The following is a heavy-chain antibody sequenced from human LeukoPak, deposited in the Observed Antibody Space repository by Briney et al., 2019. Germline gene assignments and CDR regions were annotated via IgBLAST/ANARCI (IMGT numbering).Heavy chain of an antibody. D-gene: IGHD1-26*01. CDR1: GFTVSSNY. V-gene: IGHV3-53*01. Sequence: GGSLRLSCAASGFTVSSNYMSWVRQAPRKGLEWVSIIYSGGSTFYADSAKGRFTISRDNSKNTLYLQMNSLRAEDTAVYYCARGGSYLSAFDIWGQGTMVTVSS. CDR3: ARGGSYLSAFDI. CDR2: IYSGGST. J-gene: IGHJ3*02.